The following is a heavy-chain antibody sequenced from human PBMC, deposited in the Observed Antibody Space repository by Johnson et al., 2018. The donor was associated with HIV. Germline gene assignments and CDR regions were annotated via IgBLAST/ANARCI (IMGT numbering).Heavy chain of an antibody. J-gene: IGHJ3*02. CDR2: INTSGTTV. Sequence: QVLLVESGGGLVKPGGSLRLSCVASGFSFGDCYMSWIRQAPGKGLEWISDINTSGTTVHYSDSVKGRFAISRDNAKNSLYLQMSSLRAEDTAVYYCARDRGYWDAFDIWGQGTMVTVSS. V-gene: IGHV3-11*04. CDR1: GFSFGDCY. D-gene: IGHD3-22*01. CDR3: ARDRGYWDAFDI.